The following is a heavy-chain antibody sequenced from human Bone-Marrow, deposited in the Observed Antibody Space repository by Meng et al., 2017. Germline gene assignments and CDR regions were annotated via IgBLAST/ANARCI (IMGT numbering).Heavy chain of an antibody. Sequence: GGSLRLSCAACGFTFSSYDMHWVRQATGKGLEWVSAIGTAGDTYYPGSVKGQFTISRENAKNSLYLQMNSLRAGDTAVYYCARDMSRTTVTEEYYYYYGMDVWGQGTTVTVSS. CDR1: GFTFSSYD. CDR2: IGTAGDT. V-gene: IGHV3-13*03. CDR3: ARDMSRTTVTEEYYYYYGMDV. J-gene: IGHJ6*02. D-gene: IGHD4-17*01.